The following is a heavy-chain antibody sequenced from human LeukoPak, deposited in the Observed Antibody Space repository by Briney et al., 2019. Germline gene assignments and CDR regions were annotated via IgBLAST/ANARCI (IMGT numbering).Heavy chain of an antibody. CDR3: ARGQMEWFGRSLGNNWFDP. D-gene: IGHD3-3*01. CDR2: MNPNSGNI. V-gene: IGHV1-8*01. J-gene: IGHJ5*02. CDR1: GYTFTSYD. Sequence: ASVKASCKASGYTFTSYDINWVRQATGQGLEWMGWMNPNSGNIGYAQKFQGRVTMTRNTSISTAYMELSSLRSEDTAVYYCARGQMEWFGRSLGNNWFDPWGQGTLVTVSS.